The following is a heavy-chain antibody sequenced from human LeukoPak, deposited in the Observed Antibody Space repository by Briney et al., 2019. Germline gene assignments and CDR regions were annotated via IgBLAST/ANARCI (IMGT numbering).Heavy chain of an antibody. CDR2: IYSGGTT. Sequence: GGSLRLSCAASGFTVRRNYLSWVRQAPGKGLEGVSVIYSGGTTYYADSVKGRFTISSDNSKNTLYLQMNSLRAEATAVYYCARNWHYFDYWGQGTLVTVSS. J-gene: IGHJ4*02. CDR3: ARNWHYFDY. CDR1: GFTVRRNY. V-gene: IGHV3-66*01. D-gene: IGHD1-1*01.